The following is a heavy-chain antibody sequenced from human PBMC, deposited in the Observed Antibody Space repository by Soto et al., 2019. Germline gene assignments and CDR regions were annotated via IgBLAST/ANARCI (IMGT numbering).Heavy chain of an antibody. CDR2: ISTSSSYI. D-gene: IGHD3-3*01. CDR1: GFTFSSYS. CDR3: ARGDYDFWSGPFDY. J-gene: IGHJ4*02. Sequence: GGSLRLSCAASGFTFSSYSMNWVRQAPGKGLEWVSSISTSSSYIYYADSVKGRFTISRDNAKNSLYLQMNSLRAEDTAVYYCARGDYDFWSGPFDYWGQGTLVTVSS. V-gene: IGHV3-21*01.